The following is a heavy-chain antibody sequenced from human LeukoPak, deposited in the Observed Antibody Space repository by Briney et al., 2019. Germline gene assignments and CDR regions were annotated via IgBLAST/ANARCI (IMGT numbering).Heavy chain of an antibody. Sequence: GGSLRLSCAASGFTFSSYAMSWVRQAPGKGLEWVSGISASGGSTYYADSVKGRFTISRDNSKNPLYLQMNSLRAEDTAVYYCAKAFTVTRVYNCLDPWGQGTLVTVSS. J-gene: IGHJ5*02. D-gene: IGHD4-17*01. CDR1: GFTFSSYA. V-gene: IGHV3-23*01. CDR3: AKAFTVTRVYNCLDP. CDR2: ISASGGST.